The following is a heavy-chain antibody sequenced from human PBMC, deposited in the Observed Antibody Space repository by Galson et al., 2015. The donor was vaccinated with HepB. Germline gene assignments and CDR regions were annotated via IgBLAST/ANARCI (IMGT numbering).Heavy chain of an antibody. D-gene: IGHD3-10*01. J-gene: IGHJ4*02. CDR3: AKDLGSFGMSSADY. CDR1: GFTFSVYA. CDR2: ISSSGDRT. V-gene: IGHV3-23*01. Sequence: SLRLSCAASGFTFSVYAMNWVRQAPGKGLEWVSGISSSGDRTYYADSVKGRFTISRDNYENTLNLQMNSLRAEDAAVYYCAKDLGSFGMSSADYWGQGTLVTVSS.